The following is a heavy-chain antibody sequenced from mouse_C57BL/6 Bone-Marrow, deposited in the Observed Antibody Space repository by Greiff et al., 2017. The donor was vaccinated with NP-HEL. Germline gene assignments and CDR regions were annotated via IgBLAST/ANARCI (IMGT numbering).Heavy chain of an antibody. Sequence: VQLQQSGAELARPGASVKLSCKASGYTFTSYGISWVKQRTGQGLEWIGEIYPRSGNTYYNAKFKGKATLTADKSSSTAYMELRSLTSEDSAVYFCARDGLYYDYLYYAMDYWGQGTSVTVSS. J-gene: IGHJ4*01. D-gene: IGHD2-4*01. CDR3: ARDGLYYDYLYYAMDY. V-gene: IGHV1-81*01. CDR2: IYPRSGNT. CDR1: GYTFTSYG.